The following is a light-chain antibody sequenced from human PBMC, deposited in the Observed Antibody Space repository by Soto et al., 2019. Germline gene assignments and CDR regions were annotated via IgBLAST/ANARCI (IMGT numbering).Light chain of an antibody. CDR3: QQYGSSSWT. J-gene: IGKJ1*01. V-gene: IGKV3-20*01. CDR2: GTS. CDR1: QSVSSSY. Sequence: EIGLTQSPGTLFLSPGEKATLSCRGSQSVSSSYLAWYQQKPGQAPRLLIYGTSSRATAIPDRFSGSGSGTDFTLTISRLEPEDFAVYYCQQYGSSSWTFGQGTKVDIK.